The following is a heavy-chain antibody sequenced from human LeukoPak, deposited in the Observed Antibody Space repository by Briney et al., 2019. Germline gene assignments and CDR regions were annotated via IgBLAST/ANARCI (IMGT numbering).Heavy chain of an antibody. Sequence: GGSLRLSCAASEFSVSTNYMIWVRQAPGKGLEWVSAISGSGGGTYYADSVKGRFTISRDNSKNTLYLQMNSLRAEDTAVYYCAKGGVERGSRRFDYWGQGTLVTVSS. J-gene: IGHJ4*02. CDR3: AKGGVERGSRRFDY. CDR1: EFSVSTNY. V-gene: IGHV3-23*01. D-gene: IGHD1-1*01. CDR2: ISGSGGGT.